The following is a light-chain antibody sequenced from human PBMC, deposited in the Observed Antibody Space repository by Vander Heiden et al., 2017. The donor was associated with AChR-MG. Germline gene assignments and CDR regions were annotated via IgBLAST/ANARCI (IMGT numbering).Light chain of an antibody. V-gene: IGKV2-28*01. CDR2: LGS. CDR3: RQALQTPLT. Sequence: DIVMTQSPLSLPVTPGEPASISCRSSQSLLHTNGYNYLDWYVQKPGQSPRLLIYLGSNRASGVPDRFSGSESGTDFTLKISRVEAEDVGLYYCRQALQTPLTFGGGTKVEIK. J-gene: IGKJ4*01. CDR1: QSLLHTNGYNY.